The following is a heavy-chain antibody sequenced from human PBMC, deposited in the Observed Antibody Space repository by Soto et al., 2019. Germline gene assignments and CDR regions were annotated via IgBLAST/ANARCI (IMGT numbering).Heavy chain of an antibody. D-gene: IGHD2-15*01. CDR3: ARGEECVVATR. V-gene: IGHV4-34*01. Sequence: QVQLQQWGAGLLKPSETLSLTCAVNGGSFTGYYWSWVRQPPGKGLEWIGEIKDGGSTNYSPSLRSRVTISADTSKKQFSLKVTSVTAADTGGYYCARGEECVVATRWDQGNLVTVSS. CDR2: IKDGGST. CDR1: GGSFTGYY. J-gene: IGHJ4*02.